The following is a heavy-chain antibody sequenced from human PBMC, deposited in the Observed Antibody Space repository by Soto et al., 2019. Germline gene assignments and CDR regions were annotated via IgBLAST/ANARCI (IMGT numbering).Heavy chain of an antibody. D-gene: IGHD6-13*01. Sequence: EVQLLESGGDLVQPGGSLRLSCAASGFTFTNYAMTWVRQAPGKGLEWVSTISGGGSITYYADSLKGRFTISRDNSKNTLYLQISSLRAEDTAVYYCAKTIRGGYSSSWYYFDYWGQGTLVTVSS. V-gene: IGHV3-23*01. CDR3: AKTIRGGYSSSWYYFDY. J-gene: IGHJ4*02. CDR2: ISGGGSIT. CDR1: GFTFTNYA.